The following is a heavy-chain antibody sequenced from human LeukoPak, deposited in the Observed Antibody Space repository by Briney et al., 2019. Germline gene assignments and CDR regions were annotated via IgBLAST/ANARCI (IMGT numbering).Heavy chain of an antibody. CDR3: AKDPRYYDILTGYYWDY. CDR1: GFTFNSYA. J-gene: IGHJ4*02. Sequence: PGGSLRLSCAASGFTFNSYAMSWVRQAPGKGLEWVSAISGSGGTTSYADSVKGRFTISRDNSKNTLYLQMNSLRAEDTAVYYCAKDPRYYDILTGYYWDYWGQGTLVTVSS. D-gene: IGHD3-9*01. CDR2: ISGSGGTT. V-gene: IGHV3-23*01.